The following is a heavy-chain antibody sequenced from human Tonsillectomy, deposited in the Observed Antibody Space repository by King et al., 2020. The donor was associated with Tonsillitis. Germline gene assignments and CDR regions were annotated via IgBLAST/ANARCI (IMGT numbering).Heavy chain of an antibody. D-gene: IGHD4-17*01. Sequence: VQLVESGGGLVQPGGSLRLSCAASGFTFSNYVMNWVRQAPGKGLEWVSGIGSTGSSADYADSVKGRFTISRDNSKNTLTLQMNSLRAEDTAVYYCAKTFGDFENYSDDALDVWGQGTTVTVSS. J-gene: IGHJ6*02. CDR3: AKTFGDFENYSDDALDV. CDR2: IGSTGSSA. CDR1: GFTFSNYV. V-gene: IGHV3-23*04.